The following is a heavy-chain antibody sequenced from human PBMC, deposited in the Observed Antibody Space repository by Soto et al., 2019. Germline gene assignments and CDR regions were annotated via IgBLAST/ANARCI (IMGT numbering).Heavy chain of an antibody. V-gene: IGHV1-18*01. CDR2: ISAYNGNT. D-gene: IGHD1-26*01. CDR1: GYTFTSYG. Sequence: QVQLVQSGAEVKKPGASVKVSCKASGYTFTSYGITWVRQAPGQGVGWMGWISAYNGNTNYAQKLQGRVTMTTDTSTSTADMELRSLRADDAAVYSCARASGSSYWFDPWGQGTLVTVSS. CDR3: ARASGSSYWFDP. J-gene: IGHJ5*02.